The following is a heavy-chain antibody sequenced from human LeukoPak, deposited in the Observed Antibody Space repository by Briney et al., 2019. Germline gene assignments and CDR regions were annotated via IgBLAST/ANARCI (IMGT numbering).Heavy chain of an antibody. D-gene: IGHD2-21*01. V-gene: IGHV3-48*04. CDR3: ARDHVTPGLLFDY. Sequence: QAGGSLRLSCAASGFTFSSYSMNWVRQAPGKGLEWVSYISSSSSAMYYADSVKGRFTISRDNAKNSLYLQMNSLRAEDTAVYYCARDHVTPGLLFDYWGQGNLVTVSS. J-gene: IGHJ4*02. CDR2: ISSSSSAM. CDR1: GFTFSSYS.